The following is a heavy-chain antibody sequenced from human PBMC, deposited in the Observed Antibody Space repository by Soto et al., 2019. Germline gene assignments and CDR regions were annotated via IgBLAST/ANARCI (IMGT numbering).Heavy chain of an antibody. CDR1: YDSISNYY. V-gene: IGHV4-59*08. D-gene: IGHD2-21*02. J-gene: IGHJ5*02. CDR2: ISYPGTT. Sequence: QVHLHESGPGLVKPSETLSLTCTVSYDSISNYYWNWIRQSPGKGLEWIGYISYPGTTNYNPSLKSRVAISLDTSKKQFSLTLSSVTAADTAVYFCARGGVMVTDNWLDPWGQGTLVTVSS. CDR3: ARGGVMVTDNWLDP.